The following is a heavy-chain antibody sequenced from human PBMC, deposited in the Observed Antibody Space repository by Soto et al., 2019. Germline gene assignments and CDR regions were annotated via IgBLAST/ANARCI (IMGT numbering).Heavy chain of an antibody. CDR2: IDWDDGK. J-gene: IGHJ6*02. V-gene: IGHV2-70*01. CDR1: GFSLSTSGMC. CDR3: ARYRGGHGMDV. Sequence: SGPTLVNPTQTLTLTCTFSGFSLSTSGMCVSWIRQPPGKALEWLALIDWDDGKYYSTSLKTRLTISKDTSKNQVVLTMTKMDPADTEPYYCARYRGGHGMDVWGQGTTVTVSS. D-gene: IGHD3-16*01.